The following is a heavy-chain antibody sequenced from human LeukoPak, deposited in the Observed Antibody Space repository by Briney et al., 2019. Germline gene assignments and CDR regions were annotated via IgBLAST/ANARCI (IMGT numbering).Heavy chain of an antibody. CDR1: GGSFSGYY. D-gene: IGHD6-13*01. CDR3: ARAFSSWSNTAIDY. J-gene: IGHJ4*02. V-gene: IGHV4-34*01. Sequence: PSETPSLTCAVYGGSFSGYYWSWIRQPPGKGLEWIGEINHSGSTNYNPSLKSRVTISVDTSKNQFSLKLSSVTAADTAVYYCARAFSSWSNTAIDYWGQGTLVTVSS. CDR2: INHSGST.